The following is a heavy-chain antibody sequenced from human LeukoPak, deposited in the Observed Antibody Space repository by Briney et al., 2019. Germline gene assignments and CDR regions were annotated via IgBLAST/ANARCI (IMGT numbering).Heavy chain of an antibody. V-gene: IGHV3-30*02. D-gene: IGHD2-15*01. CDR2: IRYDGSNK. CDR1: GFTFSSYG. CDR3: AKVGSSSYYYYYMDV. Sequence: PGGSLRLSCAASGFTFSSYGMHWVRQAPGKGLEWVAFIRYDGSNKYYADSVKGRFTISRDNSKNTLYLQMNSLRAEDTAVYYCAKVGSSSYYYYYMDVWGKGTTVTISS. J-gene: IGHJ6*03.